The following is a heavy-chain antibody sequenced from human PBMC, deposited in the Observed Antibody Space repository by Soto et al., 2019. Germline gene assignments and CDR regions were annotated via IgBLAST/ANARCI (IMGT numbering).Heavy chain of an antibody. D-gene: IGHD1-1*01. Sequence: EVQVVESGGDLVEPGGTLRLSCVTTGFMFNSAWMSWVRQAPGKGLEWVARIKSTKDGGARDYAAPVNGRCSISRDDSKSTVYLQMNRLRAEDTALYYCVEGWNDFWGQGTLVTVSS. V-gene: IGHV3-15*01. CDR1: GFMFNSAW. J-gene: IGHJ4*02. CDR2: IKSTKDGGAR. CDR3: VEGWNDF.